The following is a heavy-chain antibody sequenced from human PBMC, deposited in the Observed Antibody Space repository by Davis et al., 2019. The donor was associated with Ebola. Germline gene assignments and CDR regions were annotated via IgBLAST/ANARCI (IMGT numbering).Heavy chain of an antibody. V-gene: IGHV4-59*02. CDR1: GGSVSNYY. D-gene: IGHD2-15*01. J-gene: IGHJ3*02. CDR2: IYYRGST. CDR3: AREHGVLRGAFDI. Sequence: SETLSLTCTVSGGSVSNYYWSWIRQPPGMGLEWIGYIYYRGSTNYNPSLKSRVTILVDTSKNQFSLKLSSVTAADTAVYYCAREHGVLRGAFDIWGQGTMVTVSS.